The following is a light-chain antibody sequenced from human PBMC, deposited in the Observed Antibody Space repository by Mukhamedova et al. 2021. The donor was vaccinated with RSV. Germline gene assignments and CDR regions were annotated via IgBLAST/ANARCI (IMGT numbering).Light chain of an antibody. V-gene: IGKV1-12*01. CDR3: QQASSFPFT. J-gene: IGKJ3*01. Sequence: WYQRRVHGEAPKLLIYAASNLQSVVPSRFSGSGSGTDFTLTISSLQPEDFATYYCQQASSFPFTFGPGTKVDIK. CDR2: AAS.